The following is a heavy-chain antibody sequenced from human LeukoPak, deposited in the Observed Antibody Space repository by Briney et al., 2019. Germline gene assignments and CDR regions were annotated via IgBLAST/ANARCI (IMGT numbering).Heavy chain of an antibody. CDR3: AKDDSGYSSAWYYFDY. CDR2: ISGSGGYT. V-gene: IGHV3-23*01. Sequence: QSGGSLRLSRAAAGFTFTSYAMSWVRQAPGEGLEWVSGISGSGGYTNYADSVKGRFTISRDNSKNTLYLQMNSLRAEDTAVYYCAKDDSGYSSAWYYFDYWGQGTLVTVSS. J-gene: IGHJ4*02. CDR1: GFTFTSYA. D-gene: IGHD6-19*01.